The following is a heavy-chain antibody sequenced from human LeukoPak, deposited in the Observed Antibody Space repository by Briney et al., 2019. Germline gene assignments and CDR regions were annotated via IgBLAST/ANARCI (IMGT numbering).Heavy chain of an antibody. CDR3: ARFGVRGVIDY. D-gene: IGHD3-10*01. Sequence: GGSLRLSCAASGFTFSSYGMSWVRQAPGKGLEWVSAISGSGGSTYYADSVKGRFTISRDNSKNTLYLQMNSLRAEDTAVYYCARFGVRGVIDYWGQGTLVTVSS. J-gene: IGHJ4*02. CDR2: ISGSGGST. V-gene: IGHV3-23*01. CDR1: GFTFSSYG.